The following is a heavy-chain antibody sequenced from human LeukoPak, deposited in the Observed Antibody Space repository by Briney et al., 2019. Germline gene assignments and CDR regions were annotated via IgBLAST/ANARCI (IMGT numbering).Heavy chain of an antibody. CDR1: GFTFSSYSMN. Sequence: PGGSLRLSCAASGFTFSSYSMNWVRQPPGKGLEWIGSIYYSGSTYYNPSLKSRVTISVDTSKNQFSLKLSSVTAADTAVYYCARPQGITMVRGFYWFDPWGQGTLVTVSS. J-gene: IGHJ5*02. V-gene: IGHV4-39*01. D-gene: IGHD3-10*01. CDR3: ARPQGITMVRGFYWFDP. CDR2: IYYSGST.